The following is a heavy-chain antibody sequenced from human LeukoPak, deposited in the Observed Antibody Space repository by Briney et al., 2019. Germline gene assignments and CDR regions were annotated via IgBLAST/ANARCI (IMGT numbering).Heavy chain of an antibody. CDR3: ASEYRSFGVVIIDYYYYYMDV. CDR2: IKQDGSEK. V-gene: IGHV3-7*01. Sequence: GGSLRLSCAASGVTFSSYWMSWVRQAPGKGLEWVANIKQDGSEKYYVDSVKGRFTISRDNAKNSLYLQMNSLRAEDTAVYYCASEYRSFGVVIIDYYYYYMDVWGKGTTVTVSS. D-gene: IGHD3-3*01. J-gene: IGHJ6*03. CDR1: GVTFSSYW.